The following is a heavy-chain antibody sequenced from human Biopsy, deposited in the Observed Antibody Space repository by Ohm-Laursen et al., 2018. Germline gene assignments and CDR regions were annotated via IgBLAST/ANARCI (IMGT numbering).Heavy chain of an antibody. D-gene: IGHD1-20*01. CDR3: AGDINNWNVNY. V-gene: IGHV1-24*01. CDR1: GYTLTDLS. CDR2: FAPENGKT. Sequence: ASVKVSCKVSGYTLTDLSMHWVRQAPGKGLEWMGGFAPENGKTIYAQKFQGRVTMTEDTSTDTAYMELSNLRSEDTAVYYCAGDINNWNVNYWGQGTLVIVSS. J-gene: IGHJ4*02.